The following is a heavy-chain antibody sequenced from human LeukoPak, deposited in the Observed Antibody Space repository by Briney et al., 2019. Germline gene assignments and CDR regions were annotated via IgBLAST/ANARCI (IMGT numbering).Heavy chain of an antibody. D-gene: IGHD5-18*01. CDR1: GFTFSDYY. CDR3: ARETGHTAMGLWYYYYMDV. J-gene: IGHJ6*03. V-gene: IGHV3-11*01. Sequence: GGSLRLSCAASGFTFSDYYMSWIRQAPGKGLEGVSYISSSGSTIYYADSVKGRFTISRDNAKNSLYLQMNSLRAEDTAVYYCARETGHTAMGLWYYYYMDVWGKGTTVTISS. CDR2: ISSSGSTI.